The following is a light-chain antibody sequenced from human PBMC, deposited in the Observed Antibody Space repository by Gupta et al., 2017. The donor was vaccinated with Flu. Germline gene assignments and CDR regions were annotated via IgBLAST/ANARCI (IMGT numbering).Light chain of an antibody. J-gene: IGKJ5*01. CDR3: QQANNFPLT. CDR2: AAS. CDR1: QDFASW. V-gene: IGKV1-12*01. Sequence: DIQMTQSPPSVSASVGDRVTITCRASQDFASWLAWYQQKPGKAPRLLIYAASTLQSGVPARFSGSGSGTDFTLTISSLQSEDSATYYCQQANNFPLTFGQGTRLEIK.